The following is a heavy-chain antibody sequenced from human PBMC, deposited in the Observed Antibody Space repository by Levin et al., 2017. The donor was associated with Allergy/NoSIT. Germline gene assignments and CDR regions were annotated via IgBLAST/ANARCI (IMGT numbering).Heavy chain of an antibody. D-gene: IGHD1-26*01. J-gene: IGHJ4*02. CDR2: ISYDGSDK. CDR1: GFTFSSFA. V-gene: IGHV3-30-3*01. Sequence: GESLKISCAASGFTFSSFAMHWVRQAPGKGLEWVSVISYDGSDKYYADSVKGRFTISRDNSKKMLYLQMNSLRPEDTAVYYCARGQSGSHLYYFDYWGQGTLVTVSS. CDR3: ARGQSGSHLYYFDY.